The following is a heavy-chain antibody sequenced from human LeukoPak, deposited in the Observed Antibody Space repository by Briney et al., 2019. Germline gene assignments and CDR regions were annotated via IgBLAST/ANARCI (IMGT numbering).Heavy chain of an antibody. Sequence: GGSLRLSCAASGFTFSGYNMNWVRQAPWKGLEWVSSIDSSSSYMYYPDSVRGRFTVSRDNAKNSLDLQMNILRAEDTAVYFCARACCSSTTCYTYDAFDIWDQGTMVTVSS. V-gene: IGHV3-21*01. CDR2: IDSSSSYM. CDR3: ARACCSSTTCYTYDAFDI. J-gene: IGHJ3*02. D-gene: IGHD2-2*02. CDR1: GFTFSGYN.